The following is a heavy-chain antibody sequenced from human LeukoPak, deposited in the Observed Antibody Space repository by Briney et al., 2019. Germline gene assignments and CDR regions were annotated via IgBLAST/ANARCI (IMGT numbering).Heavy chain of an antibody. Sequence: PSETLSLTCTVSGGSISSSSYYWGWLRQPPGKGLEWIGSIYYSGSTYYNPSLKSRVTISVDTSKNQFSLKLSSVTAADTAVYYCANTGGGYFDYWGQGTLVTVSS. CDR1: GGSISSSSYY. V-gene: IGHV4-39*01. J-gene: IGHJ4*02. D-gene: IGHD2-8*02. CDR3: ANTGGGYFDY. CDR2: IYYSGST.